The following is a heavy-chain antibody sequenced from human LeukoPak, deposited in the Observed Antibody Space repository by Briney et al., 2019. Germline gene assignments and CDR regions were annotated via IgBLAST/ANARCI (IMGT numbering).Heavy chain of an antibody. CDR2: ISGSGDYT. Sequence: GGSLRPSCAASGFTFSDHYMSWIRQAPGKGLEWISYISGSGDYTEYADSVKGRFTISRDNSKKSLFLQMNSLREDDMGVYYCARGYGDYWGQGTLVTLSS. CDR1: GFTFSDHY. D-gene: IGHD2-15*01. V-gene: IGHV3-11*06. CDR3: ARGYGDY. J-gene: IGHJ4*02.